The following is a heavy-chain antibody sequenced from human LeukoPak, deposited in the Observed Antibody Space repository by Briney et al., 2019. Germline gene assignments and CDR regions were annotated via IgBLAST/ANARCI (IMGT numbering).Heavy chain of an antibody. CDR3: ARDLGELGFDY. CDR2: ISSSSSYI. Sequence: ARGSLRLSCAASGFTFSSYSMNWVRQAPGKGLEWVSSISSSSSYIYYADSVKGRFTISRDNAKNSLYLQMNSLRAEDTAVYYCARDLGELGFDYWGQGTLVTVSS. D-gene: IGHD2-21*01. V-gene: IGHV3-21*01. CDR1: GFTFSSYS. J-gene: IGHJ4*02.